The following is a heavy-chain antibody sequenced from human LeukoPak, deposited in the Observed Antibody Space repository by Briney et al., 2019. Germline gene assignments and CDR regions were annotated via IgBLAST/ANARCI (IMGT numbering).Heavy chain of an antibody. CDR3: AKDGVTVTTFHAFDI. D-gene: IGHD4-17*01. Sequence: GGSLRLSCAASGFTFSSYGMHWVRRAPGKGLEWVAFIRYDGSNKYYADSVKGRFTISRDNSKNTLYLQMNSLRAEDTAVYYCAKDGVTVTTFHAFDIWGQGTMVTVSS. J-gene: IGHJ3*02. CDR1: GFTFSSYG. CDR2: IRYDGSNK. V-gene: IGHV3-30*02.